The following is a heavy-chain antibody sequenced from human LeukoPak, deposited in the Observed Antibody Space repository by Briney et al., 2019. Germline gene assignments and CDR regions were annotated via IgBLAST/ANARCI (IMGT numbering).Heavy chain of an antibody. CDR3: AGTRIAAAQIDY. D-gene: IGHD6-13*01. CDR2: INHSGST. Sequence: SETLSLTCAVYGGSFSGYYWSWIRQPPGKGPEWIGEINHSGSTNYKPSLKSRITISVDTSKNQFSLKLSSVTAADTAVYYCAGTRIAAAQIDYWGQGTLVTVSS. J-gene: IGHJ4*02. V-gene: IGHV4-34*01. CDR1: GGSFSGYY.